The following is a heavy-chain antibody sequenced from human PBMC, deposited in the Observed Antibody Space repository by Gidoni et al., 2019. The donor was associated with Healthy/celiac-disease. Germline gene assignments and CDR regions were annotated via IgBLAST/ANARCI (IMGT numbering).Heavy chain of an antibody. Sequence: QVQLVESGGGVVQPGRSLRLSWAASGFTFSSYGMHWVRQAQGKGLEWVAVIWYDGSNKYYADSVKGRFTISRDNSKNTLYLQMNSLRAEDTAVYYCAREYCSGGSCYSGFGWFDPWGQGTLVTVSS. V-gene: IGHV3-33*01. D-gene: IGHD2-15*01. CDR1: GFTFSSYG. CDR2: IWYDGSNK. J-gene: IGHJ5*02. CDR3: AREYCSGGSCYSGFGWFDP.